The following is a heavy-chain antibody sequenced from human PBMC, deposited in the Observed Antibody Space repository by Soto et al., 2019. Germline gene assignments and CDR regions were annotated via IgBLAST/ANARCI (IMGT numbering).Heavy chain of an antibody. D-gene: IGHD6-13*01. CDR1: GYTFTSYA. CDR3: AIDVEAAAGTSYFDY. Sequence: GASVKVSCKASGYTFTSYAMHWVRQAPGQRLEWMGWINAGNGNTKYSQKFQGRVTITRDTSASTAYMELSSLRSEDTAVYYCAIDVEAAAGTSYFDYWGQGTLVTVSS. CDR2: INAGNGNT. V-gene: IGHV1-3*01. J-gene: IGHJ4*02.